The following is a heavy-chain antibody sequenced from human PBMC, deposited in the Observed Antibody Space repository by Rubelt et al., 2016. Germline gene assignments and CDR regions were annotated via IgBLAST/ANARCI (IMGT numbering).Heavy chain of an antibody. CDR3: ASFRILTGPSPSKYFDY. CDR1: GGSISSSSYY. V-gene: IGHV4-39*01. Sequence: QLQLQESGPGLVKPSETLSLTCTVSGGSISSSSYYWGWIRQPPGKGLEWIGSIYYSGSTYYNPSLKSRVPKSLDTSKNQFSRKLSSVTAADTAVYYCASFRILTGPSPSKYFDYWGQGTLVTVSS. D-gene: IGHD3-9*01. J-gene: IGHJ4*02. CDR2: IYYSGST.